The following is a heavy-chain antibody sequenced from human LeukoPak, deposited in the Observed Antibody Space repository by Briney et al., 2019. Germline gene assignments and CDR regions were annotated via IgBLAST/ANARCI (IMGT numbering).Heavy chain of an antibody. Sequence: GGSLRLSCAASGFTFSSYSMNWVRQAPGKGLEWVSSISSSSSYIYYADSVKGRFTISRDKAKNSLYLQVNSLRAEDTAVYYCARGYSYGYGDLDYWGQGTLVTVSS. CDR3: ARGYSYGYGDLDY. D-gene: IGHD5-18*01. J-gene: IGHJ4*02. V-gene: IGHV3-21*01. CDR2: ISSSSSYI. CDR1: GFTFSSYS.